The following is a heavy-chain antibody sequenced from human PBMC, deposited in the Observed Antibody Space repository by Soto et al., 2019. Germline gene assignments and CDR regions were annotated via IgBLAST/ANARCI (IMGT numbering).Heavy chain of an antibody. J-gene: IGHJ3*02. CDR3: ARVVPLGYCSSTSCYGLSAFDI. V-gene: IGHV4-31*03. D-gene: IGHD2-2*01. CDR2: IYYSGST. Sequence: SETQSLTYTVSGGSISSGGDYWSWIRQHPGKGLEWIGYIYYSGSTYYNPSLKSRVTISVDTSKNQFSLKLSSVTAADTAVYYCARVVPLGYCSSTSCYGLSAFDIWGQGTMVTVSS. CDR1: GGSISSGGDY.